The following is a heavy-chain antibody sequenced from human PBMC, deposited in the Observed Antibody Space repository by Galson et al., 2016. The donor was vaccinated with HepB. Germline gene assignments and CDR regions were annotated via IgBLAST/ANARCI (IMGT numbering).Heavy chain of an antibody. J-gene: IGHJ4*02. D-gene: IGHD4-17*01. CDR3: AKGRPKLSTVTTYFDY. Sequence: LRLSCAASGFIFINYDMNWVRQAPGRGLEWVSFISTSSRKIFYAESVKGRFTISRDNANNSLYLQMNSLRAEDTAVYYCAKGRPKLSTVTTYFDYWGQGTLVTVSS. CDR2: ISTSSRKI. CDR1: GFIFINYD. V-gene: IGHV3-48*01.